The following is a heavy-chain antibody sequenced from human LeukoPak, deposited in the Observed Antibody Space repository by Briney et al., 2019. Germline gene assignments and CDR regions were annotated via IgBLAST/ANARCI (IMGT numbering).Heavy chain of an antibody. J-gene: IGHJ3*02. Sequence: PGGSLRLFCAASGFTFSSYSVNWVRQAPGKGLEWVSSISERSSYIYYADSMKGRFTISRDNAKNSLYLQMNSLRAEDTAVYYCARSTRRQNDAFDIWGQGTVVTVSS. CDR2: ISERSSYI. V-gene: IGHV3-21*01. CDR1: GFTFSSYS. CDR3: ARSTRRQNDAFDI.